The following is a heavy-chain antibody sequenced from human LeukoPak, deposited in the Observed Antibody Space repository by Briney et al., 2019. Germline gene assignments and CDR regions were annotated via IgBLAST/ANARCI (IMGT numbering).Heavy chain of an antibody. D-gene: IGHD6-19*01. V-gene: IGHV3-21*01. CDR3: ASQWVAGPSIGY. CDR1: GFTFSNFW. J-gene: IGHJ4*02. Sequence: PGGSLRLSCAVSGFTFSNFWMSWVRQAPGKGLEWVSSISSSSSYIYYADSVKGRFTISRDNAKNSLYLQMNSLRAEDTAVYYCASQWVAGPSIGYWGQGTLVTVSS. CDR2: ISSSSSYI.